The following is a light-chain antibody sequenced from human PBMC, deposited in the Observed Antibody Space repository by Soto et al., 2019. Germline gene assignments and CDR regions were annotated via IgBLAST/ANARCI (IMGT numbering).Light chain of an antibody. CDR1: QSVENY. J-gene: IGKJ4*01. CDR3: HQRYIWPPLT. Sequence: EIVLTQSPATLSLSPGERATLSCRASQSVENYLAWFQQKRGQAPRLLIYDTSIRAAGITDRFSGSGSGTDFTLTSSSLEPEDFAVYYCHQRYIWPPLTFGGGTKVEIK. V-gene: IGKV3-11*01. CDR2: DTS.